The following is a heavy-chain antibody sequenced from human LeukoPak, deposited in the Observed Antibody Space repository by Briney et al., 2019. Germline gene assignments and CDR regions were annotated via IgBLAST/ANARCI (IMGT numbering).Heavy chain of an antibody. CDR3: ARVPRIYTKYSSSDYYLDV. D-gene: IGHD6-13*01. V-gene: IGHV3-23*01. CDR1: GFTLSSYA. Sequence: GGSLRLSCAASGFTLSSYAMSWVRQGPGKGLEWVSAISVSGNTYHADSVKGRFTISRDSSKNTLCLQMNSLRAGDAAVYYCARVPRIYTKYSSSDYYLDVWGTGTTVTVSS. J-gene: IGHJ6*03. CDR2: ISVSGNT.